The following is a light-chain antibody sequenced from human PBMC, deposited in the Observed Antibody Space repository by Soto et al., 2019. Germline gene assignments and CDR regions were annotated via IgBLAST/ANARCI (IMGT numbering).Light chain of an antibody. J-gene: IGLJ2*01. CDR3: SSYTSSRTVV. CDR1: SSDVGFYNY. V-gene: IGLV2-14*01. Sequence: QSALTQPASVSGPPGQSITLSCTGTSSDVGFYNYVSWYQQHPGIAPKLMIYDVSHRPSGVSNRFSGSKSGNTASLTISGLQAEDEADYYCSSYTSSRTVVFGGGTKLTVL. CDR2: DVS.